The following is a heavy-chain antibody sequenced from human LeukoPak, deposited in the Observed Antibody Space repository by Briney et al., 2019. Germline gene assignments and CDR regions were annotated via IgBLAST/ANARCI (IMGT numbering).Heavy chain of an antibody. CDR3: ARESDGYDSQTSLIDY. V-gene: IGHV3-30*02. Sequence: GGSLRLSCAASGFTFSSYGMHWVRQAPGKGLEWVAFIRYDGSNKYYADSVKGRFTISRDNSKNTLYLQMNSLRAEDTAVYYCARESDGYDSQTSLIDYWGQGTLVTVSS. J-gene: IGHJ4*02. CDR1: GFTFSSYG. D-gene: IGHD3-22*01. CDR2: IRYDGSNK.